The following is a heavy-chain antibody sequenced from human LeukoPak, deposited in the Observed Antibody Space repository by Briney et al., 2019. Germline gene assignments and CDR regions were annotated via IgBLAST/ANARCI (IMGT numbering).Heavy chain of an antibody. CDR3: ARDLYWVFPTDFDY. CDR1: GFTFSSYS. D-gene: IGHD2-15*01. CDR2: ISSSSSTI. V-gene: IGHV3-48*01. J-gene: IGHJ4*02. Sequence: PGGSLRLSCAASGFTFSSYSMNWVRQAPGKGLEWVSYISSSSSTIYYADSVKGRFTISRDNAKNSLYLQMNSLRAEDTAVYYCARDLYWVFPTDFDYWGQGTLVTVSS.